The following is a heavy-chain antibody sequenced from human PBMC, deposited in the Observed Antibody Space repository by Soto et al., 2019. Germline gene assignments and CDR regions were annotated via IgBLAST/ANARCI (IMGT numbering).Heavy chain of an antibody. Sequence: SETLSLTCTVSGGSISSYYWSWIRQPPGKGLEWIGYIFYSGSTNYNPSLKSRVTISVDTSKNQFSLKLSSVTAADTAVYYCARVILGPRVVVVPAAMSYYYYYMDVWGKGTTVTVSS. J-gene: IGHJ6*03. CDR2: IFYSGST. D-gene: IGHD2-2*01. CDR3: ARVILGPRVVVVPAAMSYYYYYMDV. V-gene: IGHV4-59*01. CDR1: GGSISSYY.